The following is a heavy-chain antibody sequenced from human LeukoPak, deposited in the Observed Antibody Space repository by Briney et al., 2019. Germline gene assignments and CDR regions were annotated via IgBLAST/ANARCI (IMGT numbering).Heavy chain of an antibody. J-gene: IGHJ4*02. D-gene: IGHD1-26*01. CDR3: VTDANRILGARGTGY. CDR1: PLTLNSYG. Sequence: GSLRLSCAASPLTLNSYGMHWVRHAPGKGLAWVGLIKNKHEHQATDYAAPVRERFIITRDDSSSTLFLQMNSLKTEDTAVYYCVTDANRILGARGTGYWGQGILVTVSS. CDR2: IKNKHEHQAT. V-gene: IGHV3-15*07.